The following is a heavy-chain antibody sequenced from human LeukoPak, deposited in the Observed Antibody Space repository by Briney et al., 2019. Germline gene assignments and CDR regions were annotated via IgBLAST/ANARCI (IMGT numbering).Heavy chain of an antibody. V-gene: IGHV4-39*01. J-gene: IGHJ4*02. Sequence: SETLSLTCTVSGGSISSSSYYWGWIRQPPGKGLEWIGSIYYSGSTYYNPSLKSRVTISVDTSKNQFSLKLSSVTAADTAVYYCARGASPKDAMFFDYWGQRALITVSS. CDR2: IYYSGST. CDR1: GGSISSSSYY. D-gene: IGHD3-10*02. CDR3: ARGASPKDAMFFDY.